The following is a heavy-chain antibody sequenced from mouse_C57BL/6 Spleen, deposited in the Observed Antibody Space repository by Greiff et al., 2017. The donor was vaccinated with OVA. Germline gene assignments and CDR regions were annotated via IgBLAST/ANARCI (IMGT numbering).Heavy chain of an antibody. D-gene: IGHD2-5*01. CDR3: AEGDSKYGAMAY. J-gene: IGHJ4*01. CDR2: IWSGGST. CDR1: GFSLTSYG. V-gene: IGHV2-5*01. Sequence: VQLQQSGPGLVQPSQSLSITCTVSGFSLTSYGVHWVRQSPGKGLEWLGVIWSGGSTDYNAAFMSRLSITKDNSKSHVFFKMNSLQPDDTAKYASAEGDSKYGAMAYWGQGTLVTVS.